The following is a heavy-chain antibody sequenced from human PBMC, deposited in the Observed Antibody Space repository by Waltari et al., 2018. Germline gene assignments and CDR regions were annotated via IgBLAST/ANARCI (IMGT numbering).Heavy chain of an antibody. CDR1: GFTFSSYE. CDR2: ISSSGSTI. J-gene: IGHJ4*02. V-gene: IGHV3-48*03. Sequence: EVQLVESGGGLVQPGGSLRLSCAASGFTFSSYEMNWVRQAPGQGLEWVSYISSSGSTIYYADSVKGRFTISRDNAKNSLYLQMNSLRAEDTAVYYCARDGSIVVVPAATYFDYWGQGTLVTVSS. D-gene: IGHD2-2*01. CDR3: ARDGSIVVVPAATYFDY.